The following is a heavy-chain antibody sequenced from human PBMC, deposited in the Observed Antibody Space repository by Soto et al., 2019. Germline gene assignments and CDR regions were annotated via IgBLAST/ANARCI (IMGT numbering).Heavy chain of an antibody. V-gene: IGHV3-30*18. CDR3: AKGGALVPAANLDY. J-gene: IGHJ4*02. Sequence: QVQLVESGGGVVQPGRSLRLSCAASGFTFSDFGMHWVRQAPGKGLEWVAVTSYDGSNTFYADSVKGRFTISRDNSKNTLYLQMNSLGAEDTAVYYCAKGGALVPAANLDYWGQGTLVTVSS. CDR1: GFTFSDFG. CDR2: TSYDGSNT. D-gene: IGHD2-2*01.